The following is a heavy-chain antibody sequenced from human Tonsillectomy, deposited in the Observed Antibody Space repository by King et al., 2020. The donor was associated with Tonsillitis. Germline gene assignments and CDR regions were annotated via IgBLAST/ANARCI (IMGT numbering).Heavy chain of an antibody. V-gene: IGHV3-33*01. CDR3: ARDHEAFGCSIYNWFDP. CDR1: GFTFSSHG. D-gene: IGHD3-9*01. Sequence: QLVQSGGGVVQPGRSLRLSCAASGFTFSSHGIHCVRQAPGKGVEWGAVIWCDGRNKYYADSVKGRFTISRSNSKDTLYLQMNSLSAEDTAVYHCARDHEAFGCSIYNWFDPWGQGTLVTVSS. CDR2: IWCDGRNK. J-gene: IGHJ5*02.